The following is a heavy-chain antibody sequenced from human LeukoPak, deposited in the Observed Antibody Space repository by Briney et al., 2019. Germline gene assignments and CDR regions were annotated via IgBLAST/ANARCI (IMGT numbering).Heavy chain of an antibody. V-gene: IGHV3-11*01. J-gene: IGHJ4*02. D-gene: IGHD3-22*01. CDR3: ARVQPHYYDSSGYPPDY. CDR1: GFTFSDYY. CDR2: IGRIGSTI. Sequence: GGSLRLSCAASGFTFSDYYMSWIRQAPGKGLEWVSYIGRIGSTIYYADSVKGRFTISRDNAKNSLYLQMNSLRAEDTAVYYCARVQPHYYDSSGYPPDYWGQGTLVTVSS.